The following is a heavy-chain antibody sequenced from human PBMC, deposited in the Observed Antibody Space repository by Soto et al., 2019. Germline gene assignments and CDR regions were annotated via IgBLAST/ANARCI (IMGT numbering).Heavy chain of an antibody. CDR2: IKSKTDGGTT. CDR1: GFTFSNAW. V-gene: IGHV3-15*01. CDR3: PPQRRKNYYYGMDV. Sequence: EVQLVESGGGLVKPGGSLRLSCAASGFTFSNAWMSWVRQAPGKGLEWVGRIKSKTDGGTTDYAAPVKGRFTISRDDSKNTLYLQMNSLKTADTAVYYCPPQRRKNYYYGMDVWGQGTAVTVSS. J-gene: IGHJ6*02.